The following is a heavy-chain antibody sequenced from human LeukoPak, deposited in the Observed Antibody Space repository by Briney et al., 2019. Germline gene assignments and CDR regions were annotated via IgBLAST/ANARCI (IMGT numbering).Heavy chain of an antibody. J-gene: IGHJ6*03. CDR1: GISISSLY. CDR2: ISPSGSA. V-gene: IGHV4-4*07. Sequence: SETLSLTCTVSGISISSLYWSWIRQPAGEGLEWIGRISPSGSATYNPSLKSRVTMTLDRSNNQYSLKLTSVTAADTAVYYCARHGAPLAHYYMDVWGKGTTVTVSS. D-gene: IGHD3-16*01. CDR3: ARHGAPLAHYYMDV.